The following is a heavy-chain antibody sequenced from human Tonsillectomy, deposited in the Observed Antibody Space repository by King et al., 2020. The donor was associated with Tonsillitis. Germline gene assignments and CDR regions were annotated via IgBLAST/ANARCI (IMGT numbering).Heavy chain of an antibody. V-gene: IGHV3-30*02. D-gene: IGHD2-8*02. CDR3: AKEEYCTAGVCFNFDY. J-gene: IGHJ4*02. CDR2: IRYDGRNK. CDR1: GFSFRSYG. Sequence: QLVQSGGGVVQPGGSLRLSCAASGFSFRSYGMHWVRQAPGKGLEWVAFIRYDGRNKDYADSVKGRLTISRDNSKNTLYLQMDSLRAEDTAVYFCAKEEYCTAGVCFNFDYWGQGSLVTVSS.